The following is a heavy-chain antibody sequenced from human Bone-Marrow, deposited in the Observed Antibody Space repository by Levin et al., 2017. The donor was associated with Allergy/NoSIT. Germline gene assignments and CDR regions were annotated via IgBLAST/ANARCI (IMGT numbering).Heavy chain of an antibody. CDR1: GFHFTTHA. V-gene: IGHV3-23*01. D-gene: IGHD2-15*01. CDR2: ISGSGDST. Sequence: PGGSLRLSCAASGFHFTTHAMSWVRQAPGQGLEWVSAISGSGDSTFYSESVKGRFTISRDNSKNTFSLQMNNLRAEDTGIYYCARDRVVVVGLFQSWGQGTQVTVSS. J-gene: IGHJ5*02. CDR3: ARDRVVVVGLFQS.